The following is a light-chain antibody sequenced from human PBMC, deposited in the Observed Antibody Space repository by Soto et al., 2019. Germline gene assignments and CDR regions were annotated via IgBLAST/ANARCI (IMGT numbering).Light chain of an antibody. CDR3: QTCGTGIQL. CDR1: SGHSNYA. J-gene: IGLJ1*01. CDR2: LNNDGSH. V-gene: IGLV4-69*01. Sequence: QPVLTQSPSATASLGASVKFTCTLSSGHSNYAIAWHQQQPEKGPRYLMNLNNDGSHSRGDGVPDRSSGSSSGAEHYLTISSLQSEDEADYYCQTCGTGIQLFAAGTKVTVL.